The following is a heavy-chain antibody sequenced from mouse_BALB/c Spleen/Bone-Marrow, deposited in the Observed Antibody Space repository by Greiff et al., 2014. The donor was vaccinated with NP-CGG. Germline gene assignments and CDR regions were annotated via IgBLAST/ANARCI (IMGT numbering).Heavy chain of an antibody. Sequence: EVQLQQSGPSLVKPSQTLSLTCSVTGDSITSGFWNWIRKFPGNKLEFMGYISYSGSTFYNPSLKSRISITRDTSKNQYYLPLNSVTTEDTATYYCAGGAGYFVDYWGQGTTPTVSS. J-gene: IGHJ2*01. CDR3: AGGAGYFVDY. V-gene: IGHV3-8*02. CDR1: GDSITSGF. D-gene: IGHD2-3*01. CDR2: ISYSGST.